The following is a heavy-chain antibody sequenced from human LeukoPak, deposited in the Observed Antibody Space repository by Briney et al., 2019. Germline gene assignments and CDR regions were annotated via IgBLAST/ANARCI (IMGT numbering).Heavy chain of an antibody. Sequence: GGSLRLSCAASGFTFSSYAMSWVRQAPGKGLEWVSTIGDNGDSTYYADSVKGRFTISRDNSKNTLDLQMNSLRAQDTAVYYCAKYDYGGNPNEYYFDYWAREPWSPSPQ. CDR1: GFTFSSYA. CDR2: IGDNGDST. D-gene: IGHD4-23*01. CDR3: AKYDYGGNPNEYYFDY. J-gene: IGHJ4*02. V-gene: IGHV3-23*01.